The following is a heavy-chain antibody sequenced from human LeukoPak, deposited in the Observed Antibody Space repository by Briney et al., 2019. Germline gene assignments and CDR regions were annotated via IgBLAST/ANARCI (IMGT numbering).Heavy chain of an antibody. V-gene: IGHV4-39*01. CDR1: GGSISSSSYY. D-gene: IGHD3-22*01. Sequence: SETLSLTCTVSGGSISSSSYYWGWIRQPPGKGLEWIGSIYYSGSTYYNPSLKSRVTISVNTSKNQFSLKLSFVTAADAAVYYCARPTYYYDSSGYYDDAFDIWGQGTMVTVSS. CDR3: ARPTYYYDSSGYYDDAFDI. CDR2: IYYSGST. J-gene: IGHJ3*02.